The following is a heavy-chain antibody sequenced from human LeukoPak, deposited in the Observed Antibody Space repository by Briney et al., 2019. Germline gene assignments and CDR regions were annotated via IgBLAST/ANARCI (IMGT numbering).Heavy chain of an antibody. CDR1: GFTFSSNY. CDR3: ATWQGAPRGFDY. Sequence: GGSLRLSCAASGFTFSSNYMTWVRQAPGKGLEWVSVIYSVGTTYYADSVTGRCTISRDNSKNTLYLKMNSLRAEDTAMYYCATWQGAPRGFDYWGQGTLVTVSS. D-gene: IGHD3-10*01. J-gene: IGHJ4*02. V-gene: IGHV3-66*02. CDR2: IYSVGTT.